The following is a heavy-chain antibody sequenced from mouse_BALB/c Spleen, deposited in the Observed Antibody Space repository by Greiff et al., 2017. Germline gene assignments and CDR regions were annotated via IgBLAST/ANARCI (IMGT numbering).Heavy chain of an antibody. V-gene: IGHV5-6*01. CDR1: GFTFSSYG. D-gene: IGHD2-2*01. CDR2: ISSGGSYT. Sequence: EVQLVESGGDLVKPGGSLKLSCAASGFTFSSYGMSWVRQTPDKRLEWVATISSGGSYTYYPDSVKGRFTISRDNAKNTLYLQMSSLKSEDTAMYYCARHWDGYDVYYFDYWGQGTTLTVSS. J-gene: IGHJ2*01. CDR3: ARHWDGYDVYYFDY.